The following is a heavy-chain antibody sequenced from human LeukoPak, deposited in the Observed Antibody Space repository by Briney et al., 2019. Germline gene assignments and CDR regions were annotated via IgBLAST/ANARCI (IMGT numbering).Heavy chain of an antibody. D-gene: IGHD1-26*01. CDR3: SRGVIVGAAYFDY. V-gene: IGHV3-49*03. J-gene: IGHJ4*02. CDR1: GFTFGDHG. Sequence: GGSLRLSCTTSGFTFGDHGVSWFRQAPGKGPEWISFIKTKTFGGTTEYAASVKGRFTISRDDSTGIAYLQMDSLRPDDTAVYYCSRGVIVGAAYFDYWGQGTLVTVSS. CDR2: IKTKTFGGTT.